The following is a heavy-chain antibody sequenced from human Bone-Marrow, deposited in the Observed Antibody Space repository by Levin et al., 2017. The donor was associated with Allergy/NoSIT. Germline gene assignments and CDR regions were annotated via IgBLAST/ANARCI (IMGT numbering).Heavy chain of an antibody. CDR1: GFTFSNYA. CDR2: ISSNGGST. Sequence: LSLTCAASGFTFSNYAMHWVRQAPGKGLEYVSAISSNGGSTYYANSVKGRFTISRDNSKNTLYLQMGSLRAEDMAVYYCARAVDTAMVTSWFAPWGQGTLVTVSS. J-gene: IGHJ5*02. CDR3: ARAVDTAMVTSWFAP. V-gene: IGHV3-64*01. D-gene: IGHD5-18*01.